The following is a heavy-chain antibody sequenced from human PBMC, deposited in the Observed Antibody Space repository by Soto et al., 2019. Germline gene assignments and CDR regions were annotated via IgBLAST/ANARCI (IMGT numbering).Heavy chain of an antibody. J-gene: IGHJ4*02. V-gene: IGHV4-30-4*01. D-gene: IGHD4-17*01. CDR1: GGSISCDNCC. CDR2: FHYSGTT. CDR3: ARGDGNTAFGY. Sequence: SETLSLTCTVSGGSISCDNCCRTWIRQPPGKGLEWIGCFHYSGTTYQIPSLKSRVTISVDTSRNQFSLKLTSVTAADTAVYYCARGDGNTAFGYWGQGTQVTVSS.